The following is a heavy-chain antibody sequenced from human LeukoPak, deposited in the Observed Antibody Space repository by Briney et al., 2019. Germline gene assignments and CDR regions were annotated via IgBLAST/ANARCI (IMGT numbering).Heavy chain of an antibody. D-gene: IGHD3-10*01. CDR3: ARAYGSGSASNRYFDS. J-gene: IGHJ4*02. CDR2: IYSSGTT. Sequence: PSQTLSLTCTVSGGSITTGGYYWSWIRQHPEKGLVWIGYIYSSGTTFFNPSLKSRVTISLDTSEHPFSLNLTSVTAADTAVYYCARAYGSGSASNRYFDSWGQGALVTVSS. V-gene: IGHV4-31*03. CDR1: GGSITTGGYY.